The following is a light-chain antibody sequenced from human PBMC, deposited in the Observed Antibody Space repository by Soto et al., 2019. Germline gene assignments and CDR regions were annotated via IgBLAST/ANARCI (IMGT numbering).Light chain of an antibody. J-gene: IGKJ2*01. CDR3: QQYGRSPPFT. CDR1: QSVSSTY. Sequence: IVLTQSPGTLSLSPGERATLSCRASQSVSSTYIAWYQQNPGQAPRLLIYGASSRATGIPDRFSGSGSGXXXTXTISRLEPEDFAVYFCQQYGRSPPFTFGQGTKVEIK. CDR2: GAS. V-gene: IGKV3-20*01.